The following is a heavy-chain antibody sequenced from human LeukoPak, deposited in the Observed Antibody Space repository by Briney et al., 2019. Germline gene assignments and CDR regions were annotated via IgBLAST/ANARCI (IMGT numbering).Heavy chain of an antibody. CDR1: GGSISSSSSY. CDR2: FYSSGST. J-gene: IGHJ4*02. V-gene: IGHV4-39*07. CDR3: ARRRRGSLMVYAIIQGDFDY. Sequence: SETLSLTCTVSGGSISSSSSYWGWIRQPPGKGLEWIGIFYSSGSTYYNPSLKSRITISVDMSRNQFSLRLSSVTAADTAVYYCARRRRGSLMVYAIIQGDFDYWGQGTLVTVSS. D-gene: IGHD2-8*01.